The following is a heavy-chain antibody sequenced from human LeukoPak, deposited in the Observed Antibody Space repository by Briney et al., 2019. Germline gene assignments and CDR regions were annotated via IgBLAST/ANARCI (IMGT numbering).Heavy chain of an antibody. V-gene: IGHV3-23*01. CDR2: ISGSGSTT. J-gene: IGHJ4*02. D-gene: IGHD2-8*02. CDR3: AKDESRYCTGGSCYPIDS. CDR1: GFTFSSYA. Sequence: GGSLRLSCAASGFTFSSYAMSWVRQAPGKGLEWVSAISGSGSTTYYADSVKGRFTISRDNSKNTLYLQMNSLRDEDTAVYYCAKDESRYCTGGSCYPIDSWGQGTLVTVSS.